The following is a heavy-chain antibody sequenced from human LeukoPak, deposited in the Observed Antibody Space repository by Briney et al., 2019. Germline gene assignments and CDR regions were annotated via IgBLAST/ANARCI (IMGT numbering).Heavy chain of an antibody. D-gene: IGHD3-10*01. CDR3: ARGPVYYYGLLYYFDY. CDR1: GGSVSSGSYY. CDR2: IYYSGST. Sequence: SETLSLTCTVSGGSVSSGSYYWSWIRQPPGKGLEWIGYIYYSGSTNYNPSLKSRVTISVDTSKNQFSLKLSSVTAADTAVYYCARGPVYYYGLLYYFDYWGQGTLVTVSS. J-gene: IGHJ4*02. V-gene: IGHV4-61*01.